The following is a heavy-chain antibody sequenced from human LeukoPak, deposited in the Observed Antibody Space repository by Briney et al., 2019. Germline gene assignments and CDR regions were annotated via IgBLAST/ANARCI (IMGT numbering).Heavy chain of an antibody. V-gene: IGHV1-2*06. Sequence: ASVKVSCKASGYTFTGYYMHWVRQAPGQGLEWMGRINPNSGGTNYAQKFQGRVTMTRDTSISTAYMELSRLRSDDTAVEYCASLGFGEGHWFDRWGQGTLVTVSS. CDR3: ASLGFGEGHWFDR. CDR2: INPNSGGT. J-gene: IGHJ5*02. CDR1: GYTFTGYY. D-gene: IGHD3-10*01.